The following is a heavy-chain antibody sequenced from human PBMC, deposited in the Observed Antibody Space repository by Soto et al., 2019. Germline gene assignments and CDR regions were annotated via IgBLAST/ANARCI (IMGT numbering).Heavy chain of an antibody. CDR2: ISSSSSYI. D-gene: IGHD6-19*01. V-gene: IGHV3-21*01. J-gene: IGHJ3*02. CDR3: ARDRWEYSSGWYDAFDI. CDR1: GFTFSSYS. Sequence: GGSLRLSCAASGFTFSSYSMNWVRQAPGKGLEWVSSISSSSSYIYYADSVKGRFTISRDNAKNSLYLQMNSLRAEDTAVYYCARDRWEYSSGWYDAFDIWGQGTMVTVSS.